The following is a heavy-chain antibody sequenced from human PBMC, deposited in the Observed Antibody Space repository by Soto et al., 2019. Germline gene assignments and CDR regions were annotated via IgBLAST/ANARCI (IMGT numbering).Heavy chain of an antibody. CDR2: ISSSSSTI. CDR1: GFTFSSYS. D-gene: IGHD5-18*01. V-gene: IGHV3-48*02. Sequence: GGSLRLSCAASGFTFSSYSMNWVRQAPGKGLEWVSYISSSSSTIYYADSVKGRFTISRDNAKNSLYLQMNSLRDEDTAVYYCAREAHSYGYIYYYGMDVWGQGTTVTVSS. J-gene: IGHJ6*02. CDR3: AREAHSYGYIYYYGMDV.